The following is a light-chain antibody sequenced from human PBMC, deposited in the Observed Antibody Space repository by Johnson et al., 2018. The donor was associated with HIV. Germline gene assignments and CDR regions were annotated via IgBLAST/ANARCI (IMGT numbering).Light chain of an antibody. CDR1: SCDIGNNY. CDR3: GTWDSSLSAGRGV. V-gene: IGLV1-51*01. J-gene: IGLJ1*01. Sequence: VLTQPPSVSAAPGQKVTISCSGSSCDIGNNYVSWHQKFPGAAPKVLIYDNNKRPSGIPDRFSGSKSGTSATLGITGLQTGDEADYYCGTWDSSLSAGRGVFGTGTKVTVL. CDR2: DNN.